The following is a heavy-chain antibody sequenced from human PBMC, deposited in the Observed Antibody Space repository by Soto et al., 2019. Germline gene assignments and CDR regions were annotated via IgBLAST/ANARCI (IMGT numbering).Heavy chain of an antibody. D-gene: IGHD3-10*01. Sequence: EVQLVESGGGLVKPGGSLRLSCAASGFTFSNAWMSWVRQAPGKGLEWVGRIKSKTDGGTTDYAAPVKGRFTISRDDSNNTLYLQMNSLKTEDTAVYYCTTDPTMVRGVLPGFDYWGQGTLVTVSS. J-gene: IGHJ4*02. CDR1: GFTFSNAW. CDR3: TTDPTMVRGVLPGFDY. V-gene: IGHV3-15*01. CDR2: IKSKTDGGTT.